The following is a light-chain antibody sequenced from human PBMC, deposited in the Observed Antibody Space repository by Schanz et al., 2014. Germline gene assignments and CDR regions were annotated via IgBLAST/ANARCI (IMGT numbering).Light chain of an antibody. CDR2: NVS. CDR1: SSDVGGYNY. Sequence: QSALAQPASVSGSPGQSITISCTGTSSDVGGYNYVSWYQQHPGKAPKLMIYNVSNRPSGVSNRFSGSKSGNTASLTISGLQTEDESVYYCSSYTSSHRLAKFGGGTKVTVL. V-gene: IGLV2-14*01. J-gene: IGLJ3*02. CDR3: SSYTSSHRLAK.